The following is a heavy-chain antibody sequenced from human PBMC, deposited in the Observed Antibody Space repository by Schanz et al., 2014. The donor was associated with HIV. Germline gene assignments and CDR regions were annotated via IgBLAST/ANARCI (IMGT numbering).Heavy chain of an antibody. CDR1: GFTFSSYG. J-gene: IGHJ4*02. CDR2: ISYDGSNK. D-gene: IGHD2-21*02. Sequence: QVQLVESGGGVVQPGRSLRLSCAASGFTFSSYGMHWVRQAPGKGLEWVAVISYDGSNKNYADSVKGRFTISRDKAKNSLYLQMNSLRDEDTAVYYCARAGVTDLFDHWGQGTLVTVSS. V-gene: IGHV3-30*03. CDR3: ARAGVTDLFDH.